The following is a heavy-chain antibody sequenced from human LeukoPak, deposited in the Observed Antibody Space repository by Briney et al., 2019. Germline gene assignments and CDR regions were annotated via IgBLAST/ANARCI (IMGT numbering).Heavy chain of an antibody. CDR2: IYYSGTT. J-gene: IGHJ5*02. CDR3: ARSTYYYDSSGYYPT. Sequence: PSETLSLTCTVSGGSISSYYWSWIRQPPGKGLEWIGYIYYSGTTNYSPSLKSRVTISVDTSKNQFSLKLSSVTAADTAVYYCARSTYYYDSSGYYPTXGQXXXXXXXS. D-gene: IGHD3-22*01. CDR1: GGSISSYY. V-gene: IGHV4-59*01.